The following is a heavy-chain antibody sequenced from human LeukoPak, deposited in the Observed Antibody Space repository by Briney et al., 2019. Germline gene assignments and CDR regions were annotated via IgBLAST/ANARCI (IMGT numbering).Heavy chain of an antibody. V-gene: IGHV3-53*01. D-gene: IGHD2-2*01. CDR3: ARDPPRFLGYCSSTSCPFDY. Sequence: GGSLRLSCAASGFTVSSNYMSWVRQAPGKGLEWVSVIYSGGSTYYADSVKGRFTISRDNSKNTLYLQMNSLRAEDTAVYYCARDPPRFLGYCSSTSCPFDYWGQGTLVTVSS. J-gene: IGHJ4*02. CDR2: IYSGGST. CDR1: GFTVSSNY.